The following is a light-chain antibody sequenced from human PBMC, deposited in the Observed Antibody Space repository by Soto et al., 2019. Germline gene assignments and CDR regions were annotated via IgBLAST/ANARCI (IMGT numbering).Light chain of an antibody. CDR1: SSDVGGYNY. CDR3: CSYAGTYTYVV. CDR2: DVS. J-gene: IGLJ2*01. V-gene: IGLV2-11*01. Sequence: QSVLTQPRSVSGSPGQSVTISCTETSSDVGGYNYVSWYQQHPGKAPKLMIYDVSERPSGVPDRFSGSKSGNTASLTTSGLQAEDEADYYCCSYAGTYTYVVFGGGTKVTVL.